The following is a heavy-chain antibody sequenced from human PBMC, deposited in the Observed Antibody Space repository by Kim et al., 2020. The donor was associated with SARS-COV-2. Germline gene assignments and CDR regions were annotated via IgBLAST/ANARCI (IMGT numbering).Heavy chain of an antibody. CDR3: AKGDTRCTSSDSGYHFD. V-gene: IGHV3-23*01. CDR1: GFTFGDYA. CDR2: ISGSVGTI. D-gene: IGHD3-10*01. Sequence: GGSLRLSCVASGFTFGDYAMSWVRQAPGKGLEWVSAISGSVGTIYYAASVKGRFTISRDNAKNSLYLQMNSLRAEDTAVYYCAKGDTRCTSSDSGYHFD. J-gene: IGHJ4*01.